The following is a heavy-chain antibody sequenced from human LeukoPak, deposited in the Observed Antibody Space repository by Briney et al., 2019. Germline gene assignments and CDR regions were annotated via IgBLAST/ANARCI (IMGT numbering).Heavy chain of an antibody. V-gene: IGHV3-30*02. CDR1: GFTFSSYG. D-gene: IGHD6-19*01. Sequence: GGSLRLSCAASGFTFSSYGMHWVRQAPGKGLEWVAFIRYDGSNKYYADSVKGRFTISRDNSKNSLYLQMNSLRAEDTAVYYCAREMLAAVAAQSWGQGTLVTVSS. J-gene: IGHJ5*02. CDR3: AREMLAAVAAQS. CDR2: IRYDGSNK.